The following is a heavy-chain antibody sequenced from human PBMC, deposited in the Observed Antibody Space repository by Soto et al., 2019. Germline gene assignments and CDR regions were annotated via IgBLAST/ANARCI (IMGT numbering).Heavy chain of an antibody. Sequence: ASVRVSCKASGGTFSSYAISWVRQAPGQGLEWMGGIIPIFGTANYAQKFQGRVTITADESTSTAYMELSSLRSKNTAVYYCATVDPYFWPPSCPWGQGTLVTVSS. CDR2: IIPIFGTA. D-gene: IGHD3-3*01. CDR3: ATVDPYFWPPSCP. V-gene: IGHV1-69*13. CDR1: GGTFSSYA. J-gene: IGHJ5*02.